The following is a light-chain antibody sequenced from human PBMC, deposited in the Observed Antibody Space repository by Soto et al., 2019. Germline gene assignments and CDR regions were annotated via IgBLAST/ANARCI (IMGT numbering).Light chain of an antibody. Sequence: DIQMTQSPSSLSASVGDRVTITCQASQDINSYLNWFQQKPGKAPKVLIYDASNLKTGVPSRFSGSGSGTHYTFTISSLQPEDIATYYCQHYETFSGTFGPGTKVDIK. V-gene: IGKV1-33*01. CDR2: DAS. J-gene: IGKJ1*01. CDR3: QHYETFSGT. CDR1: QDINSY.